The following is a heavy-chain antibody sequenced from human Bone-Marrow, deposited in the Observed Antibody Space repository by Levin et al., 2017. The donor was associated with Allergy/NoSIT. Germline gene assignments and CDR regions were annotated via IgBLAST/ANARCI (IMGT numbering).Heavy chain of an antibody. D-gene: IGHD6-13*01. CDR3: TRDRFECSAAAGIDPAF. Sequence: TGGSLRLSCTASGFTFGDYAMSWVRQAPGKGLEWVGFIRSKAYGGTTEYAASVKGRFTISRDDSKSIAYLQMNSLKTEDTAVYYCTRDRFECSAAAGIDPAFWGQGTLVTVSS. V-gene: IGHV3-49*04. CDR1: GFTFGDYA. CDR2: IRSKAYGGTT. J-gene: IGHJ4*02.